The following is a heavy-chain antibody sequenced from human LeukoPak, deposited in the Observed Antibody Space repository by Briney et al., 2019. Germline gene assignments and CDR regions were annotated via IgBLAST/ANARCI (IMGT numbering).Heavy chain of an antibody. D-gene: IGHD3-16*02. V-gene: IGHV4-59*01. CDR1: GGSISSYY. CDR2: IYYSGST. Sequence: SETLSLTCTVSGGSISSYYWSWIRQPPGKGLEGIGYIYYSGSTNYNPSLKSRVTISVDTSKNEFSLKLSSVTAAETAVYYCARDYDYVWGSYRSNWFDPWGQGTLVTVSS. J-gene: IGHJ5*02. CDR3: ARDYDYVWGSYRSNWFDP.